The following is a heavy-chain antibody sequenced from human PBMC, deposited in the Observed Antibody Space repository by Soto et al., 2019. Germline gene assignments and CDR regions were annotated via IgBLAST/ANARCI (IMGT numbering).Heavy chain of an antibody. CDR1: GGSIDSGDYY. Sequence: SENLSLTCTVSGGSIDSGDYYWSWIRQPPGKGLEWIGYVYYSGTTNYNPFLKSRVTLSLDKSKNQFSLKMNSVTAADTAVYYFSKDVIAPPKYCLPLGQGPLVTV. J-gene: IGHJ5*02. D-gene: IGHD2-21*01. V-gene: IGHV4-61*08. CDR3: SKDVIAPPKYCLP. CDR2: VYYSGTT.